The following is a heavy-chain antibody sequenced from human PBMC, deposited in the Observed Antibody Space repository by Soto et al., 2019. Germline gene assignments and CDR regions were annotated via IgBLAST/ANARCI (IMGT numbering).Heavy chain of an antibody. D-gene: IGHD6-19*01. J-gene: IGHJ4*02. CDR2: ISGSGGST. CDR3: AKYSSGWDFDY. V-gene: IGHV3-23*01. Sequence: WGSLRLSCAASGFTFSSYAMSWVRQAPVKGLEWVSAISGSGGSTYYADSVKGRFTISRDNSKNTLYLQMNSLRAEDTAVYYCAKYSSGWDFDYWGQGTLVTVSS. CDR1: GFTFSSYA.